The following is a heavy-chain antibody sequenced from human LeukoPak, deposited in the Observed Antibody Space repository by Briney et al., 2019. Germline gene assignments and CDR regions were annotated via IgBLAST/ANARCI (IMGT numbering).Heavy chain of an antibody. CDR2: INPNSGGT. J-gene: IGHJ5*02. CDR3: AVDSSGYSANWFDP. Sequence: GASVTVSCKASGYTFTGYYMHWVRQAPGQGLEWMGWINPNSGGTNYAQKFQGRVTMTRDTSISTAYMELSRLRSDDTAVYYCAVDSSGYSANWFDPWGQGTLVTVSS. V-gene: IGHV1-2*02. D-gene: IGHD3-22*01. CDR1: GYTFTGYY.